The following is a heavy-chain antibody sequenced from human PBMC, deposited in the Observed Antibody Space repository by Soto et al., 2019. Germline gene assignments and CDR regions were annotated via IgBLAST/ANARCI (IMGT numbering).Heavy chain of an antibody. J-gene: IGHJ6*02. CDR1: GYTFTSYG. V-gene: IGHV1-18*01. D-gene: IGHD1-26*01. Sequence: ASVKVSCKASGYTFTSYGISWVRQAPGQGLEWMGWISAYNGNTNYAQKLQGRVTMTTDTSTSTAYMELRSLRSDDTAVYYCATRDSGSYYYYYYGMDVWGQGTTVTVSS. CDR2: ISAYNGNT. CDR3: ATRDSGSYYYYYYGMDV.